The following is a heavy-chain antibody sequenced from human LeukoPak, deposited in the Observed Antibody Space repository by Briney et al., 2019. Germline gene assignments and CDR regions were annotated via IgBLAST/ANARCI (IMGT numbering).Heavy chain of an antibody. D-gene: IGHD5-18*01. V-gene: IGHV4-39*07. CDR1: GGSITSSSYY. CDR3: ARAQSNVDTAMVTSYYFYDMDV. J-gene: IGHJ6*03. CDR2: IYYSGST. Sequence: SETLSLTCTVSGGSITSSSYYWAWIRQPPGKGLEWIGNIYYSGSTYYNPSLKSRVTISVDTSKNQFSLKLSSVTAADTAVHYCARAQSNVDTAMVTSYYFYDMDVWGKGTTVTVSS.